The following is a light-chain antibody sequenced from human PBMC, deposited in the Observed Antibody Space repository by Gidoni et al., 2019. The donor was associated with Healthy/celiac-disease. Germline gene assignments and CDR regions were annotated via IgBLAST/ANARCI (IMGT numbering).Light chain of an antibody. CDR3: MQALQTPPWT. CDR1: QSLLHSNGYNY. V-gene: IGKV2-28*01. J-gene: IGKJ1*01. CDR2: LGS. Sequence: DIVMTLSPLPLPVTPGEPASISCRSSQSLLHSNGYNYLDWYLQKPGQSPQLLIYLGSNRASGVPDRFSGSGSGTDFTLKISRVEAEDVGVYYCMQALQTPPWTFGQGTKVEIK.